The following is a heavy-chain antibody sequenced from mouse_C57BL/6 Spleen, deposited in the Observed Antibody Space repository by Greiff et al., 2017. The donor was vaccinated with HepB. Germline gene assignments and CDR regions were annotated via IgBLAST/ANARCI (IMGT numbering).Heavy chain of an antibody. CDR1: GFTFSSYG. CDR3: ARLGHYYAMDY. V-gene: IGHV5-6*01. CDR2: ISSGVSYT. J-gene: IGHJ4*01. Sequence: EVQLVESGGDLVKPGGSLKLSCAASGFTFSSYGMSWVRQTQDKRLEWVATISSGVSYTYYPDSVKGRFTISRDNAKNTLYLQLSSLKSEDTAMYYCARLGHYYAMDYWGQGTSVTVSS.